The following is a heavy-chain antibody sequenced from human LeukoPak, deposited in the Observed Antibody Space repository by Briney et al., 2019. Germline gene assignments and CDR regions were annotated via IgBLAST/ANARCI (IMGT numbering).Heavy chain of an antibody. CDR2: IIPIFGTA. D-gene: IGHD6-6*01. V-gene: IGHV1-69*06. CDR3: ARSIHSSSFNYYYYYMDV. Sequence: SVKVSCKASGYTFTSYAISWVRQAPGQGLEWMGGIIPIFGTANYAQKFQGRVTITADKSTSTAYMELSSLRSEDTAVYYCARSIHSSSFNYYYYYMDVWGKGATVTVSS. CDR1: GYTFTSYA. J-gene: IGHJ6*03.